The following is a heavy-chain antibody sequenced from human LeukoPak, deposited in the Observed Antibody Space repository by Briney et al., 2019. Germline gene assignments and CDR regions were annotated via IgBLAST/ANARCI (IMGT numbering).Heavy chain of an antibody. J-gene: IGHJ4*02. D-gene: IGHD6-13*01. V-gene: IGHV4-39*07. Sequence: SETLSLTCTVSGGSISSSSYYWGWIRQPPGKGLEWIGSIYYSGSTYYNPSLKSRVTISVDTSKNQFSLKLSSVTAADTAVYYCARDSGDSSSWYGWGQGTLVTVSS. CDR3: ARDSGDSSSWYG. CDR1: GGSISSSSYY. CDR2: IYYSGST.